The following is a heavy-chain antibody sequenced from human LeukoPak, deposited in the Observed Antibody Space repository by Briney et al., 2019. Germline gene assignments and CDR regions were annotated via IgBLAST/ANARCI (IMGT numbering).Heavy chain of an antibody. V-gene: IGHV3-23*01. D-gene: IGHD1-1*01. CDR1: GFTFSSIA. CDR3: AKGQELDDGVFDS. J-gene: IGHJ4*02. Sequence: GGSLRLSCAASGFTFSSIAMTWVRQAPGKGLEWVSSIRSNGDTTYNADSVKGRFTISRDNSKNTLYLQMYSLRVEDTAIYYCAKGQELDDGVFDSWGQGTLVTVSS. CDR2: IRSNGDTT.